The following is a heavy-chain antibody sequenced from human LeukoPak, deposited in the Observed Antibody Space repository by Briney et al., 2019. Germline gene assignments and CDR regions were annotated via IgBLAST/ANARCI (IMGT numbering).Heavy chain of an antibody. Sequence: SQTLSLTCTVSGGSISSGSYYWSWIRQPAGKGLEWIGRIYTSGSTNYNPSLKSRVTISVDTSKNQFSLKLSSVTAADTAVYYCARGNYGSGNYCDAFDIWGQGTMVTVSS. D-gene: IGHD3-10*01. CDR1: GGSISSGSYY. CDR2: IYTSGST. V-gene: IGHV4-61*02. CDR3: ARGNYGSGNYCDAFDI. J-gene: IGHJ3*02.